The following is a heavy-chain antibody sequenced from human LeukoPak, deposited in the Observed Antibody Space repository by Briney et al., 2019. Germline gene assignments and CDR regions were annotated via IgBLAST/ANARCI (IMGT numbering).Heavy chain of an antibody. V-gene: IGHV4-39*01. CDR3: ARPRGYDILTGYSR. J-gene: IGHJ4*02. CDR1: GDSISSSSYC. D-gene: IGHD3-9*01. CDR2: FYYSGST. Sequence: SETLSLTCTVSGDSISSSSYCWGWIRQPPGKGLEWIGNFYYSGSTYYNPSLKSRVTISVDTSKNQFSLKLSSVTAADTAVYYCARPRGYDILTGYSRWGQGTLVTVSS.